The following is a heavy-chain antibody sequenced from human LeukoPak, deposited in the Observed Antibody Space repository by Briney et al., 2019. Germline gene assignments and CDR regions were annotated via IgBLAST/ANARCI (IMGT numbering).Heavy chain of an antibody. CDR1: GFTFSDYY. CDR2: ISSGAKTI. Sequence: TGGSLRLSCVASGFTFSDYYMNWIRQAPGKGLEWVSYISSGAKTIYSADSVQGRFTISRDNARNSLYLQMNSLRVEDTAVYYCARGGGGHYPLVSHFDLWGRGILVTVSS. CDR3: ARGGGGHYPLVSHFDL. D-gene: IGHD3-10*01. V-gene: IGHV3-11*04. J-gene: IGHJ2*01.